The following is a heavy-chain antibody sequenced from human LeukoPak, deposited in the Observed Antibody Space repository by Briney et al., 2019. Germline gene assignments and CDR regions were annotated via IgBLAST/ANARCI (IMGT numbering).Heavy chain of an antibody. CDR2: INHSGST. CDR3: ARGRKAMVRGVIIDRYYYYMDV. CDR1: GGSISSGSYY. Sequence: SETLSLTCTVSGGSISSGSYYWSWIRQPPGKGLEWIGEINHSGSTNYNPSLKSRVTISVDTSKNQFSLKLSSVTAADTAVYYCARGRKAMVRGVIIDRYYYYMDVWGKGTTVTVSS. V-gene: IGHV4-39*07. D-gene: IGHD3-10*01. J-gene: IGHJ6*03.